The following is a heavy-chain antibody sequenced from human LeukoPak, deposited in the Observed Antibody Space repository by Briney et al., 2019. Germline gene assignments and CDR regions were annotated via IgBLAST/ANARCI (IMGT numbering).Heavy chain of an antibody. Sequence: GRSLRLSCAASGFTFSSYAMHWVRRAPGKGPEWVAVISYDGSNKYYADSVKGRFTISRDNSKNTLYLQMNSLRAEDTAVYYCARERINCSSTSCYTEFDYWGQGTLVTVSS. CDR2: ISYDGSNK. CDR3: ARERINCSSTSCYTEFDY. CDR1: GFTFSSYA. J-gene: IGHJ4*02. D-gene: IGHD2-2*02. V-gene: IGHV3-30-3*01.